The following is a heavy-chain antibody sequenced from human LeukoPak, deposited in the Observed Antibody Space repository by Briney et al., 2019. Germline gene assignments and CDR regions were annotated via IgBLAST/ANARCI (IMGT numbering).Heavy chain of an antibody. CDR3: AKGGSTSRVTTSRVVFGYYYYLDV. CDR2: IYYSGST. D-gene: IGHD4-17*01. V-gene: IGHV4-30-4*08. Sequence: SETLSLTCTVSGGSISSGDYYWSWIRQPPGKGLEWIGYIYYSGSTYYNPSLKSRVTISVDTSKNQFSLKLSSVTAADTAVYYCAKGGSTSRVTTSRVVFGYYYYLDVWGKGTPVTVSS. CDR1: GGSISSGDYY. J-gene: IGHJ6*03.